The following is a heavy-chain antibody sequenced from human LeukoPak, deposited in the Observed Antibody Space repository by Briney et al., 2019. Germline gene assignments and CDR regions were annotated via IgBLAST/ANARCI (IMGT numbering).Heavy chain of an antibody. CDR3: AKDRRYPDDY. CDR2: VYGGGST. D-gene: IGHD1-1*01. J-gene: IGHJ4*02. Sequence: GGSLRLSCAASGFTASSNYMSWVRQAPGKRLEWVSLVYGGGSTYYADSVKGRFTISRDNSKNTLYLQMNSLRAEDTAVYYCAKDRRYPDDYWGQGTLVTVSS. CDR1: GFTASSNY. V-gene: IGHV3-53*01.